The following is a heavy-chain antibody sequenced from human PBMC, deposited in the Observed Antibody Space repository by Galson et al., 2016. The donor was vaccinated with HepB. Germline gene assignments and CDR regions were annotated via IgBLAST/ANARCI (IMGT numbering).Heavy chain of an antibody. CDR3: ARLSVINIFDY. Sequence: TLSLTCTVSGGSFTSGGYYWSWVRQHPGKGLEWIGHIYSTGSTYYNPSLKSRVTISIDTSKNQFSLRLNSLAAADTAVYYCARLSVINIFDYWGQGTLVTFSS. J-gene: IGHJ4*02. CDR2: IYSTGST. V-gene: IGHV4-31*03. CDR1: GGSFTSGGYY.